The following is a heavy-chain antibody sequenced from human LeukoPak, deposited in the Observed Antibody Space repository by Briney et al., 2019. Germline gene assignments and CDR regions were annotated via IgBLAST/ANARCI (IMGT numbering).Heavy chain of an antibody. Sequence: ETLSLTCTVSGGSISSSSDYWGWIRQAPGKGLEWVSGISPSGDITYYADSVKGRFTISRDNSKNTLYLEVISLTAEDTAVYYCAKDEKTGNLVSSWDYWGQGTLVTVSS. CDR2: ISPSGDIT. V-gene: IGHV3-23*01. CDR1: GGSISSSSDY. J-gene: IGHJ4*02. CDR3: AKDEKTGNLVSSWDY. D-gene: IGHD3-16*01.